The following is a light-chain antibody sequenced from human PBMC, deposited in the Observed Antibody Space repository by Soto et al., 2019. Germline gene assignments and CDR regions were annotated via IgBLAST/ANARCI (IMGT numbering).Light chain of an antibody. V-gene: IGKV3-20*01. CDR2: GAS. CDR1: QSISSSY. J-gene: IGKJ1*01. CDR3: QQYSSTFWT. Sequence: DIVLTQSPCTLSLSPGERTTLSCRASQSISSSYLAWYQQKPGQAPRLLVYGASSRATGIPDRFSGSGSGTDFTLTISRLEPEDFALYYCQQYSSTFWTLGQGTKV.